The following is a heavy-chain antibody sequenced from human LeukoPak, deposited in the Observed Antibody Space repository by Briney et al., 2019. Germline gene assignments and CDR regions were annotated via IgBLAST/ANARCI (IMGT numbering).Heavy chain of an antibody. Sequence: GRSLRLSCAASGFTFDDYGMSWVRQAPGKGLEWVSGINWNGGSTGYADSVKGRFTISRDNAKNSLYLQMNSLRAEDTALYYCARVQGEVVVEYFDYWGQGTLVTVSS. CDR3: ARVQGEVVVEYFDY. D-gene: IGHD2-15*01. V-gene: IGHV3-20*04. CDR2: INWNGGST. J-gene: IGHJ4*02. CDR1: GFTFDDYG.